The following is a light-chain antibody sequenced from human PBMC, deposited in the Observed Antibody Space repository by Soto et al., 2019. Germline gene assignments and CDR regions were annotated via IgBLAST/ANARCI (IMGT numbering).Light chain of an antibody. CDR2: GAS. V-gene: IGKV3-20*01. CDR3: QQYGSSPPLT. Sequence: EMVLTQSPGTLSLSPGERATLSCRASQSVSSSYLAWYQQKPGQAPRLLIYGASSRATGIPDRFSGSGSGTDFTLTISRLESEDFAVYYCQQYGSSPPLTFGPGT. J-gene: IGKJ3*01. CDR1: QSVSSSY.